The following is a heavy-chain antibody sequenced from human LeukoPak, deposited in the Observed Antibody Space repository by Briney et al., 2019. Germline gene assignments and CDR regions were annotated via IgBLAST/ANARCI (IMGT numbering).Heavy chain of an antibody. D-gene: IGHD4-17*01. CDR1: GSTFSSYV. CDR2: ISGGGGNT. V-gene: IGHV3-23*01. J-gene: IGHJ4*02. Sequence: GGSLRLPCAASGSTFSSYVMSWVRQAPGKGLEWVSAISGGGGNTYYADSVKGRFTFSRDTSKNTLYLQMNSLRAEDTAVYYCAKLYNDYGDENFDYWGQGTLITVSS. CDR3: AKLYNDYGDENFDY.